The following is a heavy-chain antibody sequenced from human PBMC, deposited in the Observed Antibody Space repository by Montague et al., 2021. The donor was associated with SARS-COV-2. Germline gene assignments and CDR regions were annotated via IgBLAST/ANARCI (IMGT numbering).Heavy chain of an antibody. V-gene: IGHV4-34*01. CDR1: GGSLSGYY. CDR2: INHSGST. Sequence: SETLSLTCAVYGGSLSGYYWSWIRQPPGKGLEWIGEINHSGSTNXNPSLKSRVTISVDTSKNQFSLKLSSVTAADTAVYYCAADYGERDWFDPWGQGTLVTVSS. D-gene: IGHD4-17*01. J-gene: IGHJ5*02. CDR3: AADYGERDWFDP.